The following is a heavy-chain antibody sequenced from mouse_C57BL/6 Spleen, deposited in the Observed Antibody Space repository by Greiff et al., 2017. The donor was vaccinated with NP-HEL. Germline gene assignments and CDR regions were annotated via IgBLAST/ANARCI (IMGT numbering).Heavy chain of an antibody. J-gene: IGHJ2*01. V-gene: IGHV5-4*01. CDR3: ARDARSYGSYFDY. D-gene: IGHD1-1*01. Sequence: EVKLMESGGGLVKPGGSLKLSCAASGFTFSSYAMSWVRQTPEKRLEWVATISDGGSYTYYPDNVKGRFTISRDNAKNNLYLQMSHLKSEDTAMYYCARDARSYGSYFDYWGQGTTLTVSS. CDR1: GFTFSSYA. CDR2: ISDGGSYT.